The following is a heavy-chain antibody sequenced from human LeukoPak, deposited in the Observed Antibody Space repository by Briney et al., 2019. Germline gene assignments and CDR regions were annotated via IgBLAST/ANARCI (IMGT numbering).Heavy chain of an antibody. CDR2: IYHSGST. D-gene: IGHD6-13*01. V-gene: IGHV4-4*02. Sequence: SETLSLTCAVSGGSISSSNWRSWVRQPPGKGLEWIGEIYHSGSTNYNPSLKSRVTISVDKSKNQFSLKLSSVTAADTAVYYCARVRGEDSSSWYPTEDYWGQGTLVTVSS. CDR1: GGSISSSNW. J-gene: IGHJ4*02. CDR3: ARVRGEDSSSWYPTEDY.